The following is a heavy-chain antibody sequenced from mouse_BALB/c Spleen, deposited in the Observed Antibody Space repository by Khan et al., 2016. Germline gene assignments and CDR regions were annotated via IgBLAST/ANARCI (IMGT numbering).Heavy chain of an antibody. Sequence: QVQLQQSGPELVKPGASVKMSCKASGYTFTDYVISWVKQRTGQGLEWIGEFYPGSAGTYYNEKFKGKATLTADKSSNTAYMQLSSLTSEDSAVYFCARWSLRSFDVWGAGTTVTVSS. D-gene: IGHD2-1*01. CDR2: FYPGSAGT. CDR1: GYTFTDYV. V-gene: IGHV1-81*01. J-gene: IGHJ1*01. CDR3: ARWSLRSFDV.